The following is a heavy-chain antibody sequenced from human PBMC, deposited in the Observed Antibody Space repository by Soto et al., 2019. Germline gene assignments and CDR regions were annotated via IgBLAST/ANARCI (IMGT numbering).Heavy chain of an antibody. CDR1: GYTFTGYY. Sequence: QVQLVQSGAEVKKSGASVMVSCKASGYTFTGYYIHWVRHTPGQGLEWMGWINPNNGGTNYVQKFQGRVTMTRDTSISTAYMELRRLTSDDTAVYYCARDLPIVGTTTWDYWGQETLVTVSS. CDR2: INPNNGGT. D-gene: IGHD1-26*01. J-gene: IGHJ4*02. V-gene: IGHV1-2*02. CDR3: ARDLPIVGTTTWDY.